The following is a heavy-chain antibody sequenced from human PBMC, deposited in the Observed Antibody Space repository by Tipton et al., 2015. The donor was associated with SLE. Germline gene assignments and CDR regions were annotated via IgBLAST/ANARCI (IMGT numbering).Heavy chain of an antibody. CDR2: ISRSGST. Sequence: TLSLTCDVYGGSSSGYYWTWIRQPPGKGLEWIGEISRSGSTNYNPSLKSRVTISVDTSKNQFSLNLNFMTAADTAMYYCATSLNYYDSSGPEGWGQGTMVTVSS. D-gene: IGHD3-22*01. V-gene: IGHV4-34*01. CDR3: ATSLNYYDSSGPEG. J-gene: IGHJ3*01. CDR1: GGSSSGYY.